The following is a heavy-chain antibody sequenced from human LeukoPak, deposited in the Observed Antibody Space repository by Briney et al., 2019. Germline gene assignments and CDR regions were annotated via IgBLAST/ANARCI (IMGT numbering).Heavy chain of an antibody. CDR1: GFTFSSFA. D-gene: IGHD3-9*01. J-gene: IGHJ4*02. CDR2: ISSNGGVT. CDR3: ARGNTLTGYSRY. V-gene: IGHV3-64*01. Sequence: GGSLRPSCAASGFTFSSFAMHWVRQAPGKGLEYVSGISSNGGVTYHANSVKGRFTISRDNSKNTLYLQMGSLRAEDMAVYYCARGNTLTGYSRYWGQGTLVTVSS.